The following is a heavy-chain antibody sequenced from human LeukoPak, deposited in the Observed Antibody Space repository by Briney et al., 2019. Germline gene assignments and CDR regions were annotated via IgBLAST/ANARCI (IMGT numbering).Heavy chain of an antibody. V-gene: IGHV3-33*08. CDR1: GFTFSTYT. J-gene: IGHJ4*02. Sequence: PGGSLRLSCAASGFTFSTYTMNWVRQAPGKGLEWVAVIWYDGSNKYYADSVKGRFTISRDNSKNTLYLQMNSLRAEDTAVYYCARVGYSYAIDYWGQGTLVTVSS. D-gene: IGHD5-18*01. CDR3: ARVGYSYAIDY. CDR2: IWYDGSNK.